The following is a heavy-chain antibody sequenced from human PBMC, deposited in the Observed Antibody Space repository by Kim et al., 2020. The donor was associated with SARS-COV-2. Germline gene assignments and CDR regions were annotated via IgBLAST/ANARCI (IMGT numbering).Heavy chain of an antibody. D-gene: IGHD6-13*01. Sequence: SETLSLTCAVYGGSFSGYYWSWIRQPPGKGLEWIGEINHSGSTNYNPSLKSRVTISVDTSKNQFSLKLSSVTAADTAVYYCAREGGQQLDPYFDYWGQGTLVTVSS. CDR1: GGSFSGYY. V-gene: IGHV4-34*01. CDR3: AREGGQQLDPYFDY. CDR2: INHSGST. J-gene: IGHJ4*02.